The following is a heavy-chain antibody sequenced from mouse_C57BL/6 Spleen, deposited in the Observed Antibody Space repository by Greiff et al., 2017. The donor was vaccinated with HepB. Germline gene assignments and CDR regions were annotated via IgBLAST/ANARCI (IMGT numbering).Heavy chain of an antibody. D-gene: IGHD2-3*01. J-gene: IGHJ3*01. CDR3: ARSRDGGFAY. CDR2: IYPGDGDT. CDR1: GYAFSSSW. Sequence: VQLVESGPELVKPGASVKISCKASGYAFSSSWMNWVKQRPGKGLEWIGRIYPGDGDTNYNGKFKGKATLTADKSSSTAYMQLSSLTSEDSAVYFCARSRDGGFAYWGQVTLVTVSA. V-gene: IGHV1-82*01.